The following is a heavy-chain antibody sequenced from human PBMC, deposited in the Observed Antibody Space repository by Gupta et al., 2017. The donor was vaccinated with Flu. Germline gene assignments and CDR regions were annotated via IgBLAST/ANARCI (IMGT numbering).Heavy chain of an antibody. CDR3: ARKGGGNCSGGTCYSFDY. J-gene: IGHJ4*02. CDR1: GVTFSDYA. D-gene: IGHD2-15*01. CDR2: IIPVFGPT. Sequence: QVQLVQSGAEVKKPGSSVKVSCQASGVTFSDYAINWVRRAPGQGLEWMGGIIPVFGPTKYAQKFQGRVTITADESTNTAYLELSSLRSEDTAVYYCARKGGGNCSGGTCYSFDYWGQGTLVTVSS. V-gene: IGHV1-69*01.